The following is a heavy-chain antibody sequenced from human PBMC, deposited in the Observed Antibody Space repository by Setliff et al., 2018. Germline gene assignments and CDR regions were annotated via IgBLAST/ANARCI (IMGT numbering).Heavy chain of an antibody. CDR2: ISAYNGYI. J-gene: IGHJ4*02. CDR3: ARSSGPRVVLAADFDY. CDR1: GYAFGSSG. D-gene: IGHD5-12*01. Sequence: ASVKVSCKASGYAFGSSGISWVRQAPGQGLEWMGWISAYNGYIVYAQKFQGRVTMTTDTSTTTAYMEVRSLRSDDTAVYYCARSSGPRVVLAADFDYWGQGALVTVSS. V-gene: IGHV1-18*01.